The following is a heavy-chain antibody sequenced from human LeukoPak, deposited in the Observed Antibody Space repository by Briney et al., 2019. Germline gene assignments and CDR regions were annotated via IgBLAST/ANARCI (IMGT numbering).Heavy chain of an antibody. J-gene: IGHJ4*02. V-gene: IGHV5-51*01. D-gene: IGHD1-7*01. CDR1: GYTLTELS. CDR2: IYPGDSDT. CDR3: ARGANWNYVYFDY. Sequence: ASVKVSCKVSGYTLTELSMHWVRQAPGKGLEWMGIIYPGDSDTRYSPSFQGQVTISADKSISTAYLQWSSLKASDTAMYYCARGANWNYVYFDYWGQGTLVTVSS.